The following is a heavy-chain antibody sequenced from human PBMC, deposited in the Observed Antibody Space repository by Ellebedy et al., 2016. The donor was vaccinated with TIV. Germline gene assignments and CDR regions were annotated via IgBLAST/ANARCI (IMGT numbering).Heavy chain of an antibody. D-gene: IGHD3-3*01. CDR1: GYTFTTYA. Sequence: AASAKVSCKASGYTFTTYAMHWVRQALGQRLEWMGWINAGNGDPKYSQKFQGRVTITRDTSASTDYMELSSLRSEDTAVYYCARGLSRRWMEGFYWGQGTLVTVSA. J-gene: IGHJ4*02. CDR3: ARGLSRRWMEGFY. CDR2: INAGNGDP. V-gene: IGHV1-3*01.